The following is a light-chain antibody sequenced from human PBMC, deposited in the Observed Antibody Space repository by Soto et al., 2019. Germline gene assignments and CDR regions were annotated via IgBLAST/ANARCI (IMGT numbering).Light chain of an antibody. CDR3: QQYGSSPPYT. CDR1: QSVSSNY. J-gene: IGKJ2*01. Sequence: EIVLTQSPGTLSLSPGEGATLSCRASQSVSSNYLAWYQQKPGQAPRLLILGASNRASDIPDRFRGSGSGTDFTLTISRLEPEDFAVYYCQQYGSSPPYTFGQGTKLEIK. V-gene: IGKV3-20*01. CDR2: GAS.